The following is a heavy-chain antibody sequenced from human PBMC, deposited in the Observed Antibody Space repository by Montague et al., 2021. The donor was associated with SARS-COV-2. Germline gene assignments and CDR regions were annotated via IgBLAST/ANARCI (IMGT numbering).Heavy chain of an antibody. CDR2: NSGSGGST. CDR3: AKDRAWFGELSSPSY. D-gene: IGHD3-10*01. V-gene: IGHV3-23*01. Sequence: SLRLSCAASGFTFSSYAMSWVRQAPGKVLEWVSANSGSGGSTYXXXSXXXRFTISRDNSKNTLYLQMNSLRAEDTAVYYCAKDRAWFGELSSPSYWGQGALVTVST. J-gene: IGHJ4*02. CDR1: GFTFSSYA.